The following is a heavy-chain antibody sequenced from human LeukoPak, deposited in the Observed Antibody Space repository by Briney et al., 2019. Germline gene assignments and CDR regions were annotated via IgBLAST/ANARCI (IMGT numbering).Heavy chain of an antibody. V-gene: IGHV1-69*05. CDR1: GGTFSSYA. CDR3: ARSTTVTTYYYYYYYMDV. J-gene: IGHJ6*03. D-gene: IGHD4-11*01. CDR2: IIPIFGTA. Sequence: SVKVSCKASGGTFSSYAISWVRQAPGQGLEWMGGIIPIFGTANYAQKLQGRVTTTTDESTSTAYMELSSLRSEDTAVYYCARSTTVTTYYYYYYYMDVWGKGTTVTVSS.